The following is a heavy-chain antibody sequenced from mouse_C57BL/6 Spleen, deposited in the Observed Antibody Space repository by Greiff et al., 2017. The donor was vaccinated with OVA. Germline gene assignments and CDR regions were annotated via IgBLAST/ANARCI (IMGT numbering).Heavy chain of an antibody. D-gene: IGHD2-4*01. CDR3: ARPFYYDYDAWFAY. Sequence: EVQVVESGGGLVQPGGSLKLSCAASGFTFSDYYMYWVRQTPEKRLEWVAYISNGGGSTYYPDTVKGRFTISRDNAKNTLYLQMSRLKSEDTAMYYCARPFYYDYDAWFAYWGQGTLVTVSA. CDR1: GFTFSDYY. V-gene: IGHV5-12*01. J-gene: IGHJ3*01. CDR2: ISNGGGST.